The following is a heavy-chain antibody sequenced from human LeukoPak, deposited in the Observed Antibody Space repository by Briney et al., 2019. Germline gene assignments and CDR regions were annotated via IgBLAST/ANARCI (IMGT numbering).Heavy chain of an antibody. J-gene: IGHJ5*02. V-gene: IGHV3-30-3*01. Sequence: PGGSLRLSCAASGXTSSSYTIHWVRQAPGKGLEWVTIISYDGSNKYYADSVKGRFTISRDNSKNTLYLQMNSLRAEDTAVYYCARGGQGYDLNWFDPWGQGTLVTVSS. CDR3: ARGGQGYDLNWFDP. D-gene: IGHD3-3*01. CDR2: ISYDGSNK. CDR1: GXTSSSYT.